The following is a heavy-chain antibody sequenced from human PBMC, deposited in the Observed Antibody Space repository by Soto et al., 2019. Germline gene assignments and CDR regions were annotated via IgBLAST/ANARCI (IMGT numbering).Heavy chain of an antibody. J-gene: IGHJ6*02. Sequence: QVQLVESGGGVVQPGRSLGLSCAASGFTFSYYAMHWVRQAPGKGLEWVAFISYDGNNKYYADSVKGRFTISRDNSKNTLYLQVNSLRAEHTAVYYCARDSYGMDVWGQGTTVTVSS. CDR3: ARDSYGMDV. CDR1: GFTFSYYA. V-gene: IGHV3-30-3*01. CDR2: ISYDGNNK.